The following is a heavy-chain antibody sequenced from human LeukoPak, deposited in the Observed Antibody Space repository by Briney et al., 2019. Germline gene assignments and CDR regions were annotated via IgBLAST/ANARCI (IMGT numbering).Heavy chain of an antibody. J-gene: IGHJ4*02. CDR3: ARGGSPFDY. Sequence: GESLTISCKAYGYSFFSNYWIAWVRQMPGKGLEWMGILYPGDSDTRYSPSFQGQVTISADKSISTAYLQWSSLKASGTAIYYCARGGSPFDYWGQGTLVTVSS. D-gene: IGHD3-16*01. CDR1: GYSFFSNYW. V-gene: IGHV5-51*01. CDR2: LYPGDSDT.